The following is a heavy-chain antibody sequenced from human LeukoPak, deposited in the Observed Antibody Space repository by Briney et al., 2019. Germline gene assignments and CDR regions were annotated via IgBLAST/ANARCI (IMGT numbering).Heavy chain of an antibody. J-gene: IGHJ3*02. CDR2: VDPSGRST. CDR3: TRNGWVGAPQLGAFDT. D-gene: IGHD1-26*01. Sequence: ASVRVSFKPSEYTFINYYLHWVRQAPGQGLEWMGIVDPSGRSTSHAQKFQGRVTMSGDTSTSTVYMELSSLRSEDMALYYCTRNGWVGAPQLGAFDTWGQGTMVTVSS. CDR1: EYTFINYY. V-gene: IGHV1-46*01.